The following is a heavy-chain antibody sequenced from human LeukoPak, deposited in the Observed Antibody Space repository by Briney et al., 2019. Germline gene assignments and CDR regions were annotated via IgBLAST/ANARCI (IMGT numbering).Heavy chain of an antibody. CDR2: ISSSSSYI. D-gene: IGHD3-22*01. J-gene: IGHJ5*02. Sequence: GGSLRLSCAASGFTFSSYSMNWVRQAPGKGLEWVSSISSSSSYIYYADSVKGRFTISRDNAKNSLYLQMNSLRAKDTALYYCARDYYDSSGSSWFDPWGQGTLVTVSS. V-gene: IGHV3-21*01. CDR3: ARDYYDSSGSSWFDP. CDR1: GFTFSSYS.